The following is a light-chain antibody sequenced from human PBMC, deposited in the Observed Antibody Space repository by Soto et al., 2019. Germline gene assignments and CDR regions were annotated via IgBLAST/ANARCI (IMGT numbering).Light chain of an antibody. CDR2: AAS. CDR3: QQYYSYLRFT. V-gene: IGKV1-8*01. J-gene: IGKJ3*01. CDR1: QGISSY. Sequence: AIRMTQSPSSLSASTGDRVTITCRASQGISSYLAWYQQKPGKAPKLLIYAASTLQSGVPSGFSGSGSGTDLTLTISCAQSEDYATYYCQQYYSYLRFTFGPGTKVDI.